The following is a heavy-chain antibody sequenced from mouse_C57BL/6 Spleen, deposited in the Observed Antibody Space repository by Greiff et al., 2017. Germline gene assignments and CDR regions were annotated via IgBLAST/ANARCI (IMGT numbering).Heavy chain of an antibody. V-gene: IGHV1-52*01. CDR2: IDPSDSET. Sequence: QVQLQQPGAELVRPGSSVKLSCKASGYTFTSYWMHWVKQRPIQGLEWIGNIDPSDSETHYNQKFKDKATLTVDKSSSTAYMQLSSLTSEDSAVYYCARTLPRGYYYAMDYWGQGTSVTVSS. D-gene: IGHD2-1*01. J-gene: IGHJ4*01. CDR3: ARTLPRGYYYAMDY. CDR1: GYTFTSYW.